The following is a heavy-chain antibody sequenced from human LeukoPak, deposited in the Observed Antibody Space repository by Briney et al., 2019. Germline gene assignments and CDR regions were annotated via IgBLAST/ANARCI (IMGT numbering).Heavy chain of an antibody. J-gene: IGHJ6*03. CDR2: IYYSGST. CDR3: ARGSSSYYGSGSYISYYYYMDV. V-gene: IGHV4-59*01. Sequence: SETLSLTCTVSGGSISSYYWSWIRQPPGKGLEWIGYIYYSGSTNYNPSLKSRVTISVDTSKNQFSLKLSSVTAADTAVYYCARGSSSYYGSGSYISYYYYMDVWGKGTTVTISS. CDR1: GGSISSYY. D-gene: IGHD3-10*01.